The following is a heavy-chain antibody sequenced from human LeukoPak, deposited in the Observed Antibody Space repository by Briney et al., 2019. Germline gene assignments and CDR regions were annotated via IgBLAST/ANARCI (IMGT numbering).Heavy chain of an antibody. CDR2: IRSKAYGGTT. J-gene: IGHJ4*02. D-gene: IGHD2/OR15-2a*01. CDR1: GFTFGDYA. Sequence: GGSLRLSCTVSGFTFGDYAMSWVRQAPGKGLEWVGLIRSKAYGGTTEYAASVKGRFTISRDDSKSIAYLQMNSLKTEDTAVYYCTRDVIVAASVYFDYWGQGTLVTVSS. V-gene: IGHV3-49*04. CDR3: TRDVIVAASVYFDY.